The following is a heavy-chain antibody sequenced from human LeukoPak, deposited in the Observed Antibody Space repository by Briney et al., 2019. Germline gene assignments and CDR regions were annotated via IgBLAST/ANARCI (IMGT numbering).Heavy chain of an antibody. Sequence: PSETLSLTCIVSGGSISSYYRSWIRQPPGKGLECLEYIYYSGSTNYNPSLKSRVTISVDTSKNQFSLKLSSVTAADTAVYYCARGLMMAVAGRGEFHYWGQGTLVTVSS. J-gene: IGHJ4*02. D-gene: IGHD6-13*01. CDR1: GGSISSYY. CDR3: ARGLMMAVAGRGEFHY. CDR2: IYYSGST. V-gene: IGHV4-59*01.